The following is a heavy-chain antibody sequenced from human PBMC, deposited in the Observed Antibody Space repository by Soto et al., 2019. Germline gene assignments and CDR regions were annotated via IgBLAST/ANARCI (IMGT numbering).Heavy chain of an antibody. CDR3: ARSDDSTCYPLDL. Sequence: SGKGCCEASGYSSTNCYMHLVRQSPGQGLEWMGWMNPRSGGTKYAQAFQDRVTMTRDASISTAYMEVTSLRQGDTAVYFCARSDDSTCYPLDLWGPGTPVTVSS. V-gene: IGHV1-2*02. J-gene: IGHJ5*02. CDR2: MNPRSGGT. D-gene: IGHD2-21*01. CDR1: GYSSTNCY.